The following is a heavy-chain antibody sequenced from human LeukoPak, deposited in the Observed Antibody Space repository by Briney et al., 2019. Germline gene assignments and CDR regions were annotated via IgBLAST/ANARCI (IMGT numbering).Heavy chain of an antibody. V-gene: IGHV4-39*01. J-gene: IGHJ3*02. CDR3: ARQGRSSSSEPFDI. CDR2: IYYSGST. D-gene: IGHD6-13*01. Sequence: PSETLSLTCSVSGGSISSNSYYWGWVRQPPGKGLEWIGSIYYSGSTYYNPSLKSRVTISVDTSKNQFSLKLSSVTAADTAVYYCARQGRSSSSEPFDIWGQGTMATVSS. CDR1: GGSISSNSYY.